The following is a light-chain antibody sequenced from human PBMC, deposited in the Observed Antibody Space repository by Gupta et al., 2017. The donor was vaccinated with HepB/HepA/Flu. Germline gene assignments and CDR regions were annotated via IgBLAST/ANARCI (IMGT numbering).Light chain of an antibody. CDR3: SLWDDSRHVV. V-gene: IGLV1-44*01. Sequence: QSVLSQPPSASGTPGQRVTISCFGSSSNFGTHTVNWYQQLPGSAPKLLIYLTNQRPSGGSDRFSGSKSGTSASLAISRVQSEDEATYFGSLWDDSRHVVFGGGTKLTVL. CDR1: SSNFGTHT. CDR2: LTN. J-gene: IGLJ2*01.